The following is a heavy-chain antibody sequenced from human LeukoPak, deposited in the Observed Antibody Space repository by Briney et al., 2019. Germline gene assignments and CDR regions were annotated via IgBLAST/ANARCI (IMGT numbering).Heavy chain of an antibody. CDR3: ASRPDSSGYSY. CDR2: IIPILGIA. D-gene: IGHD3-22*01. Sequence: SVKVSCKASGGTFSSYAISWVRQAPGQGLEWMGRIIPILGIANYAQKFQGRVTITADKSTSTAYMELSSLRSEDTAVYYCASRPDSSGYSYWGQGTLVTVSS. CDR1: GGTFSSYA. J-gene: IGHJ4*02. V-gene: IGHV1-69*04.